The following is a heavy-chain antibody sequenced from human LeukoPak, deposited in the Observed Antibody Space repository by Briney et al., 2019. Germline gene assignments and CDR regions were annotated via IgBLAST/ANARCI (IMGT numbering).Heavy chain of an antibody. J-gene: IGHJ5*02. Sequence: GGSLRLSCAASGFTFSSYSMNWVRQAPGKGLEWVSSISSSSSYIYYADSVKGRFTISRDNAKNSLYLQVNSLRAEDTAVYYCARADIWKYVPDRWGQGTLVTVSS. V-gene: IGHV3-21*01. CDR3: ARADIWKYVPDR. D-gene: IGHD3/OR15-3a*01. CDR2: ISSSSSYI. CDR1: GFTFSSYS.